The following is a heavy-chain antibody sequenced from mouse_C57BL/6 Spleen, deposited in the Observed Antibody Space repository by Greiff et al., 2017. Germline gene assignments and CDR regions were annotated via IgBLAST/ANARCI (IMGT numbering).Heavy chain of an antibody. CDR2: IYPGDGET. J-gene: IGHJ2*01. CDR1: GYAFSSSW. CDR3: ASGLRRDY. V-gene: IGHV1-82*01. Sequence: QVQLQQSGPELVKPGDSVKISCKASGYAFSSSWMNWVKQRPGKGLEWIGRIYPGDGETNYNGKFKGKGTLTSDKSSSTPYMQLRSLTSEDSAVFFCASGLRRDYWGQGTTLTVSS.